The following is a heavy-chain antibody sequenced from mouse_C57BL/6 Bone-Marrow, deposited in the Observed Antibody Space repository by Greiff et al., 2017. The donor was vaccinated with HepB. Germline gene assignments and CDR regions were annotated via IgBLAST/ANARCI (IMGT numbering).Heavy chain of an antibody. V-gene: IGHV1-53*01. J-gene: IGHJ4*01. Sequence: QVQLQQSGTDLVKPGASLNLSCTASGYTFTSYWMHWVKQRPGQGLEWIGNINPSNGGTNYNEKFKSKATLTGDKSTSTAYMQLSNLTSEDSAVYYCARCWDRRDYWGQGTAVTVSS. D-gene: IGHD3-3*01. CDR2: INPSNGGT. CDR3: ARCWDRRDY. CDR1: GYTFTSYW.